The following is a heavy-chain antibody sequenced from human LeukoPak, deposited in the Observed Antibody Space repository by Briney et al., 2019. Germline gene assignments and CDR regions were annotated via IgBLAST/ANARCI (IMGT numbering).Heavy chain of an antibody. V-gene: IGHV1-24*01. D-gene: IGHD6-13*01. J-gene: IGHJ3*02. Sequence: ASVKVSCKVSGYTLTELSMHWVRQAPGKGLEWMRGFDPEDGETIYAQKFQGRVTMTEDTSTDTAYMELSSLRSEDTAVYYCARDQGIRNPDAFDIWGQGTMVTVSS. CDR1: GYTLTELS. CDR3: ARDQGIRNPDAFDI. CDR2: FDPEDGET.